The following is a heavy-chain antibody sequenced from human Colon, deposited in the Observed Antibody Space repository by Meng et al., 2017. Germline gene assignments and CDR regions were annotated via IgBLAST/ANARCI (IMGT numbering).Heavy chain of an antibody. V-gene: IGHV4-59*01. CDR3: ARDLPVDS. CDR1: GGSMSDYY. Sequence: SETLSLTGTVSGGSMSDYYWSWIRQPPGKRPEWIGYVYYTGATNYNPSLRSRVTISLDTSKNQFSLKLTSMNAADTAVYYCARDLPVDSWGQGTLVTVSS. CDR2: VYYTGAT. D-gene: IGHD1-14*01. J-gene: IGHJ4*02.